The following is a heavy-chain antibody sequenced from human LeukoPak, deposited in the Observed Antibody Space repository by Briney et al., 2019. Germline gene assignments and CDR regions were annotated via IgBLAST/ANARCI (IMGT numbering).Heavy chain of an antibody. J-gene: IGHJ4*02. CDR3: ARATYYYDSSGYSLGY. CDR2: ISYDGSNK. D-gene: IGHD3-22*01. CDR1: GFTSSSYA. Sequence: PGGSLRLSCAASGFTSSSYAMHWVRQAPGKGLEWVAVISYDGSNKYYADSVKGRFTISRDNSKNTLYLQMNSLRAEDTAVYYCARATYYYDSSGYSLGYWGQGTLVTVSS. V-gene: IGHV3-30-3*01.